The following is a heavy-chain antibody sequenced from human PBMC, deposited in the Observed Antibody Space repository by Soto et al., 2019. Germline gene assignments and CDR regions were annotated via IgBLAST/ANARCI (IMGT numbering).Heavy chain of an antibody. CDR1: RFSFSSYE. CDR3: ARGGGYCTPTSCAIDS. J-gene: IGHJ4*02. V-gene: IGHV3-23*01. CDR2: VSLTGDRT. D-gene: IGHD2-8*01. Sequence: DQPGGSLRLSCVASRFSFSSYEMSWVRQAAGKGLEWVSRVSLTGDRTNYAGSVKGRFTVSRDNFKNTLYLEMDSLRPEDTAIYYCARGGGYCTPTSCAIDSWGRGTPVTVSS.